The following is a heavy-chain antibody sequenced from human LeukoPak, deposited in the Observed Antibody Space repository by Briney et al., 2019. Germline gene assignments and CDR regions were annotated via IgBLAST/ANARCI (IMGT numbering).Heavy chain of an antibody. Sequence: GASVKVSCKASGGTFSSYAISWVRQAPGQGLEWMGGIIPIFGTANYAQKFQGRVTITADESTSTAYMELSSLRSEDTAVYYCARALDDYVWGSYRYTPFDYWGQGTLVTVSS. CDR1: GGTFSSYA. J-gene: IGHJ4*02. D-gene: IGHD3-16*02. CDR2: IIPIFGTA. CDR3: ARALDDYVWGSYRYTPFDY. V-gene: IGHV1-69*13.